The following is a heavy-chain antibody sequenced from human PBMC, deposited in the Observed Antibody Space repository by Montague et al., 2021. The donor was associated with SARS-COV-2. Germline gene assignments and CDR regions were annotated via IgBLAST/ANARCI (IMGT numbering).Heavy chain of an antibody. CDR1: GFTFSSYR. CDR3: ARDYHYDILTGYYSS. J-gene: IGHJ5*02. V-gene: IGHV3-21*01. Sequence: SLRLSCAASGFTFSSYRMNWVRQAPGKGLEWVSSTSSSSSYIYYADSVKGRFTISRDNAKNSLYLQMNSLGAEDTAVYYCARDYHYDILTGYYSSWGQGTLVTVSS. CDR2: TSSSSSYI. D-gene: IGHD3-9*01.